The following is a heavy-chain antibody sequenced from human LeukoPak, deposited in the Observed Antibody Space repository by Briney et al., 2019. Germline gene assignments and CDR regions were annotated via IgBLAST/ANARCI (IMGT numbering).Heavy chain of an antibody. CDR2: ISGSGGST. Sequence: PGGSLRLSCAASGFTFSSYAMSWVRQAPGKGLEWVSAISGSGGSTYYADSVKGRFTISRDNSKNTLYLQMNSLRAEDTAVYYCGKDGSSWYSYYFDYWGQGTLVTVSS. V-gene: IGHV3-23*01. CDR3: GKDGSSWYSYYFDY. CDR1: GFTFSSYA. J-gene: IGHJ4*02. D-gene: IGHD6-13*01.